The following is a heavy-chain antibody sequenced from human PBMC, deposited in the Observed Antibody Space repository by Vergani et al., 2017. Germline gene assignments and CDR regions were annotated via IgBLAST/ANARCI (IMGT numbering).Heavy chain of an antibody. D-gene: IGHD1-26*01. Sequence: EVQLVETGGGLIQPGGSLRLSCAASGFTVSSNYMSWVRQAPGKGLEWVSVIYSGGSTYYAHSVKGRFTISRDNSKNTLYLQMNSLRAEDTAVYYCARGGWELLRAFDIWGQGTMVTVSS. J-gene: IGHJ3*02. CDR3: ARGGWELLRAFDI. CDR1: GFTVSSNY. V-gene: IGHV3-53*02. CDR2: IYSGGST.